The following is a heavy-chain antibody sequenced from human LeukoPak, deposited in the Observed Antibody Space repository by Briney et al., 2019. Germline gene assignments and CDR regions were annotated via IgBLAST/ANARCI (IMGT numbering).Heavy chain of an antibody. Sequence: SETLSLTCTVSGGSISSYYWSWIRQPPGKGLGWIGYIYYSGGTNYNPSLKSRVTISVDTSKNQFSLKLSSVTAADTAVYYCARVRRCSSTSCFRSQSQDPVVGWFDPWGQGTLVTVSS. J-gene: IGHJ5*02. CDR3: ARVRRCSSTSCFRSQSQDPVVGWFDP. CDR2: IYYSGGT. D-gene: IGHD2-2*01. CDR1: GGSISSYY. V-gene: IGHV4-59*01.